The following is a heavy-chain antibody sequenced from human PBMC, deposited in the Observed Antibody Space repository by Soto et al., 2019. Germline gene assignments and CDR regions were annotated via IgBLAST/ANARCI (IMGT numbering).Heavy chain of an antibody. Sequence: PGGSLRLSCAASGFTFSTYAMTWVRQAPGKGLEWVSAIGGSGGSTYYADSVKGRFTISRGNSKSSLSLQVNSLRAEDTALYYCARCVGYYFTYYYYIDVWGKGTTVTVSS. CDR2: IGGSGGST. D-gene: IGHD3-3*01. CDR3: ARCVGYYFTYYYYIDV. J-gene: IGHJ6*03. V-gene: IGHV3-23*01. CDR1: GFTFSTYA.